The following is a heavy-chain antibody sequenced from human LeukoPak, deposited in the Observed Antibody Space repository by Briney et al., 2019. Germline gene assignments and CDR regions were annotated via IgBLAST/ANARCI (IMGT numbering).Heavy chain of an antibody. J-gene: IGHJ3*02. D-gene: IGHD3-16*01. CDR1: GFTVSSNY. Sequence: GGSLRLSCTASGFTVSSNYMSWVRQAPGKGLEWVSVIYSGGSTYYADSVKGRFTISRHNSKNTLYLQMNSLRAEDTAMYYCAKDGRDSRVRIMVLIWGQGTMVTVSS. CDR2: IYSGGST. CDR3: AKDGRDSRVRIMVLI. V-gene: IGHV3-53*04.